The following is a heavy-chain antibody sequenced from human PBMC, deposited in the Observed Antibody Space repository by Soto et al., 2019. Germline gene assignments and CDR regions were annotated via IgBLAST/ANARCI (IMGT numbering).Heavy chain of an antibody. CDR2: ISSSSSYI. V-gene: IGHV3-21*01. CDR1: GFTVSSND. D-gene: IGHD2-15*01. Sequence: PGGSLRLSCAASGFTVSSNDMSWVRQAPGKGLEWVSSISSSSSYIYYADSVKGRFTISRDNAKNSLYLQMNSLRAEDTAVYFCARVSPVSVVVLSYFDYWGQGTLVTVSS. J-gene: IGHJ4*02. CDR3: ARVSPVSVVVLSYFDY.